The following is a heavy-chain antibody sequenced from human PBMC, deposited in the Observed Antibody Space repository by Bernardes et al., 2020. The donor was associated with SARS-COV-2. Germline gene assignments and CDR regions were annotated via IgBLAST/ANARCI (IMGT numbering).Heavy chain of an antibody. CDR1: EFTFTSHA. CDR3: AKGGTIFGVVRQFDY. V-gene: IGHV3-23*03. D-gene: IGHD3-3*01. J-gene: IGHJ4*02. CDR2: IDSGGYTT. Sequence: GGSLRLSCAASEFTFTSHAMSWVRQATGEGLEWVSGIDSGGYTTYYADSVSGRFTISRDNSKNILYMQMNRLRAEDTGTYCCAKGGTIFGVVRQFDYWGRGTLVTVSS.